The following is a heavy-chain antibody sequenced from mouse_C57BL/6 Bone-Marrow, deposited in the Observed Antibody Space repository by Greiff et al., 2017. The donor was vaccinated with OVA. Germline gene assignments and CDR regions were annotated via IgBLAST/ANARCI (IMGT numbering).Heavy chain of an antibody. V-gene: IGHV5-17*01. D-gene: IGHD2-3*01. Sequence: EVQLQQSGGGLVKPGGSLKLSCAASGFTFSDYGMHWVRQAPEKGLEWVAYISSGSSTIYYADTVKGRFTISRDNAKNTLFLQMTSLRSEDTAMYYCARLYDYWGQGTLVTVSA. CDR3: ARLYDY. J-gene: IGHJ3*01. CDR2: ISSGSSTI. CDR1: GFTFSDYG.